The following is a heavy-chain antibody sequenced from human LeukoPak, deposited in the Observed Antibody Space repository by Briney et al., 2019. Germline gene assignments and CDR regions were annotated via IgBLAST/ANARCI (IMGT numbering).Heavy chain of an antibody. Sequence: GGSLRLSCAASGFTFSSYWMSWVRQAPGKGLEWVANIKQDGSEKYYVDSVKGRFTISRDNAKNSLYLQMNSLRAEDTAVYYCARGLPGYFDSSGYYHDFWGQGTLVTVSS. J-gene: IGHJ4*02. V-gene: IGHV3-7*01. CDR3: ARGLPGYFDSSGYYHDF. D-gene: IGHD3-22*01. CDR2: IKQDGSEK. CDR1: GFTFSSYW.